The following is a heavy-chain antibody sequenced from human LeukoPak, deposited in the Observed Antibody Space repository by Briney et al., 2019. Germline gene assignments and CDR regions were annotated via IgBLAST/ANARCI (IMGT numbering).Heavy chain of an antibody. CDR2: INPNSGGT. V-gene: IGHV1-2*02. D-gene: IGHD1-7*01. CDR1: GYTFTGYY. J-gene: IGHJ5*02. CDR3: ARGGGHNWNYENWFDP. Sequence: ASVKVSCKASGYTFTGYYMHWVRQAPGQGLEWMGWINPNSGGTNYAQKFQGRVTMTRDTSISTAYMELSRLRSEDTAVYYCARGGGHNWNYENWFDPWGQGTLVTVSS.